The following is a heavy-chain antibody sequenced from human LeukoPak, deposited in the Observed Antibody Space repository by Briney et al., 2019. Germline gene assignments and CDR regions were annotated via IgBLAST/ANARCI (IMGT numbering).Heavy chain of an antibody. Sequence: GASVKVSCKASGYTFTSYGISWVRQAPGQGLEWMGWISAYNGNTNYAQKLQGRVTMTTDTSTSTAYMELRSLRSDDTAVYYCAGLLSYYYDSSGQSDYWGQGTLVTVSS. CDR1: GYTFTSYG. CDR3: AGLLSYYYDSSGQSDY. CDR2: ISAYNGNT. V-gene: IGHV1-18*01. D-gene: IGHD3-22*01. J-gene: IGHJ4*02.